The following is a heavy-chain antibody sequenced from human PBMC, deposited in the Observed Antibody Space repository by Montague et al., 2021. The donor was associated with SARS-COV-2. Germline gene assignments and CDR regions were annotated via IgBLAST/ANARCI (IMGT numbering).Heavy chain of an antibody. CDR1: DGYFSSGVYE. V-gene: IGHV4-39*01. Sequence: SETLSLTCTVSDGYFSSGVYEWWGWIRQPPGKGLQWIGSASYSGSTTYNPSLKNRVTVSVDTPGGQFFLRLHSATATDTAVYYCAGNTRSGVIGNFFDPWGQGTLVTVSS. J-gene: IGHJ4*01. D-gene: IGHD2-21*01. CDR2: ASYSGST. CDR3: AGNTRSGVIGNFFDP.